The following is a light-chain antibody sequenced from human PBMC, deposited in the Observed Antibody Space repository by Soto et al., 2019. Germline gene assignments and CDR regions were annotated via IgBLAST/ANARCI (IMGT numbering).Light chain of an antibody. CDR3: QQYGSSVWT. Sequence: EIVLTHSPRTLSLSPGERATLSCTPSQSVSSSYLAWYQQKPGQAPRLLIYGASSRATGIPDRFSGSGSGTDFTLTISRLEPEDFAVYYCQQYGSSVWTFGQGTKVDIK. CDR2: GAS. J-gene: IGKJ1*01. V-gene: IGKV3-20*01. CDR1: QSVSSSY.